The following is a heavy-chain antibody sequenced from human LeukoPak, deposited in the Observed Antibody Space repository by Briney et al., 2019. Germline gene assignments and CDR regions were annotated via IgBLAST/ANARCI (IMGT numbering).Heavy chain of an antibody. CDR2: ISAYTGNT. Sequence: ASVRVSCKASGYTFTSYGISWVRQAPGQGLEWMGWISAYTGNTNYAQKLQGRVTMTTDTSTSTAYMELRSLRSDDTAVYYCARDYYDSSGYSEFDPWGQGTLVTVSS. J-gene: IGHJ5*02. D-gene: IGHD3-22*01. CDR3: ARDYYDSSGYSEFDP. V-gene: IGHV1-18*01. CDR1: GYTFTSYG.